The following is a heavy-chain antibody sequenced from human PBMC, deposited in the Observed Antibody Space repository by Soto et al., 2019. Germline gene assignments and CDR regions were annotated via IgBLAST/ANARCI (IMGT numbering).Heavy chain of an antibody. CDR3: ARLKRRDGYNHDY. CDR1: GGSISSYY. V-gene: IGHV4-59*01. J-gene: IGHJ4*02. D-gene: IGHD5-12*01. CDR2: IYYSGST. Sequence: PSETLSLTCTVSGGSISSYYWSWIRQPPGKGLEWIGYIYYSGSTNYNPSLKSRVTISVDTSKNQFSLKLSSVTAADTAVYYCARLKRRDGYNHDYWGQGTLVTVSS.